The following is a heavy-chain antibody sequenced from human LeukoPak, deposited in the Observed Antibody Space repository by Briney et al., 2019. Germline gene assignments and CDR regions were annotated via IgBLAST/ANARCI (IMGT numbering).Heavy chain of an antibody. V-gene: IGHV3-7*02. CDR1: GFTFSSYW. Sequence: PGGSLRLSCAASGFTFSSYWMSWVRQAPGKGLEWVANIKQDGSEKQYVDSVKGRFAISRDNAENSLYLQMNSLKAEDTAVYYCARVGRDGYNYDYWGQGTLVTVSS. J-gene: IGHJ4*02. CDR2: IKQDGSEK. D-gene: IGHD5-24*01. CDR3: ARVGRDGYNYDY.